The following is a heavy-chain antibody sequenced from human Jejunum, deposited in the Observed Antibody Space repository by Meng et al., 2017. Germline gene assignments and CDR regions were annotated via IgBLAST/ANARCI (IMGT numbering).Heavy chain of an antibody. CDR1: GGSISGGDYY. J-gene: IGHJ4*02. CDR3: ARERWEYYESSGFDS. CDR2: IHYIGSA. D-gene: IGHD3-22*01. V-gene: IGHV4-30-4*01. Sequence: QVQLQESGPGLVKPSQTLSHTCPVSGGSISGGDYYWSWIRQPPGKGLEWIGYIHYIGSAFFHPSFKSRAAISVDTSNNRFSLKLNSVTAGDTAVYYCARERWEYYESSGFDSWGQGTLVTVSS.